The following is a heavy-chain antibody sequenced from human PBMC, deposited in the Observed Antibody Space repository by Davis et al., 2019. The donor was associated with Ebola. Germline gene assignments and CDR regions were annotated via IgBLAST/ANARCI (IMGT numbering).Heavy chain of an antibody. J-gene: IGHJ4*02. Sequence: GESLKISCAASGFPFSSYAMSWVRQAPGRGLEWVSSISASGGATLYADSVKGRIVMSRDNSNDTLYLRMNNLRAEDTAIYYCAKDLTSYYGSGDFFDYWGQGILVTVSS. CDR3: AKDLTSYYGSGDFFDY. CDR1: GFPFSSYA. V-gene: IGHV3-23*01. CDR2: ISASGGAT. D-gene: IGHD3-10*01.